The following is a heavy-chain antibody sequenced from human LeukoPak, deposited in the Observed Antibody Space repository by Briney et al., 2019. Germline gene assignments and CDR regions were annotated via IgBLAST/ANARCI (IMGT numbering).Heavy chain of an antibody. CDR3: ARVGYSYGWGP. J-gene: IGHJ5*02. CDR1: GGTFSSYA. CDR2: IIPIFGTA. D-gene: IGHD5-18*01. V-gene: IGHV1-69*06. Sequence: SVKVSCKASGGTFSSYAISWVRQAPGQGLEWMGGIIPIFGTANYAQKFQGRVTITADKSTSTAYMELRSLRSDDTAVYYCARVGYSYGWGPWGQGTLVTVSS.